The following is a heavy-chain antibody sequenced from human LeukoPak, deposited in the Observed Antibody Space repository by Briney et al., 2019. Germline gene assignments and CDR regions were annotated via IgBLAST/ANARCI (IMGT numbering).Heavy chain of an antibody. CDR3: ARAAAETGAFRDNWFDP. CDR2: ISDDGRNK. J-gene: IGHJ5*02. D-gene: IGHD6-19*01. CDR1: GFMFNKYD. Sequence: PGGSLRLSCVTSGFMFNKYDMHWVRQAPGKGLEWVAVISDDGRNKIYGDSVKGRLTISRDNSKNTLYLQMNSLRPEDTAVYYCARAAAETGAFRDNWFDPWGQGTLVTVSS. V-gene: IGHV3-30*04.